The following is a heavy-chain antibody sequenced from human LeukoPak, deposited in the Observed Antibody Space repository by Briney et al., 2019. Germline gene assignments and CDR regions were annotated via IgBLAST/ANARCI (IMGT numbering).Heavy chain of an antibody. D-gene: IGHD6-19*01. CDR2: ISSTSAYI. V-gene: IGHV3-21*01. J-gene: IGHJ5*01. Sequence: GGSLRLSYAASGFALRSYTVTWVRQAPGKGLEWVSSISSTSAYIYYAESVKGRFSISRDNVDNVVHLQMSSLRNEDTAFYYCARVAVAGPTGWFDSWGQGTLVTVSS. CDR1: GFALRSYT. CDR3: ARVAVAGPTGWFDS.